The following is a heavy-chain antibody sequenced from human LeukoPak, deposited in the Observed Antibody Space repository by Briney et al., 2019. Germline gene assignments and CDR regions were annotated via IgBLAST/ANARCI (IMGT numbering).Heavy chain of an antibody. CDR1: GFTFSSYS. Sequence: GGSLRLSCAASGFTFSSYSMNWVRQAPGKGLEGVSYISSSSSTIYYADSVKGRFTISRDNAKNSLYLQMNSLRAEDTAVYYCARDHLHCSGGSCYSFDAFDIWGQGTMVTVSS. D-gene: IGHD2-15*01. CDR2: ISSSSSTI. V-gene: IGHV3-48*04. CDR3: ARDHLHCSGGSCYSFDAFDI. J-gene: IGHJ3*02.